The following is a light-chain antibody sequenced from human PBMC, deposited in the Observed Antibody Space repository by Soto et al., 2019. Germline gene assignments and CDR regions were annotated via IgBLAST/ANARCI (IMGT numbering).Light chain of an antibody. CDR2: EVN. V-gene: IGLV2-8*01. Sequence: QSALTQPPSASGSPGQSVTISCTGTSSDVGGYKYVSWYQQHPDNAPKLMIFEVNKRPSGVPDRFSGSKSGNTASLTVSGLQDEDEADYYCSSYAGINNLGVFGTGTKLTVL. CDR1: SSDVGGYKY. CDR3: SSYAGINNLGV. J-gene: IGLJ1*01.